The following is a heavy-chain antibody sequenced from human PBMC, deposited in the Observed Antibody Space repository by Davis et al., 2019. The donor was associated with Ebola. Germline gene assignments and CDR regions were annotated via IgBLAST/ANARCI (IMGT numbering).Heavy chain of an antibody. J-gene: IGHJ4*02. Sequence: MPSETLSLTCTVSGGSVSSGGYYWNWIRQPPGKGLEWIGYIYYTESTDYSPSLRGRVTISLDTSKNQFSLKLSSVTAADTAVYYCARVNSSGLDYWGQGTLVTVSS. CDR3: ARVNSSGLDY. D-gene: IGHD3-22*01. V-gene: IGHV4-61*08. CDR2: IYYTEST. CDR1: GGSVSSGGYY.